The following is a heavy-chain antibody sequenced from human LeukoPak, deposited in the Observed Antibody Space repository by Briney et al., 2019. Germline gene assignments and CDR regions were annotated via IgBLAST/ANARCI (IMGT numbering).Heavy chain of an antibody. CDR2: ISSGGNYI. CDR3: ARGYYSSSRIDN. J-gene: IGHJ4*02. CDR1: GFTFGNYN. Sequence: GGSLRLSCAASGFTFGNYNMNWVRQAPGKGLEWVSSISSGGNYIYYADSVKGRFTISRDNAENTLYMRMNSLRPEDTAVYYCARGYYSSSRIDNWGQGTLVTVSS. V-gene: IGHV3-21*01. D-gene: IGHD6-13*01.